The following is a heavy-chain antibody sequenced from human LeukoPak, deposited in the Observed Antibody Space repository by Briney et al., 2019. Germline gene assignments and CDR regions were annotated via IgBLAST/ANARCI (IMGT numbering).Heavy chain of an antibody. CDR2: ISGSGGST. V-gene: IGHV3-23*01. CDR3: AKVVLLGYCSGGSCYPNDY. CDR1: GFTFSSYA. Sequence: GGSLRLSCAASGFTFSSYAMSWVRQAPGKGLEWVSAISGSGGSTYYADSVKGRFTISRDNSKNTLYLQMNSLRAEDTAVYYCAKVVLLGYCSGGSCYPNDYWGQGTLVTVSS. D-gene: IGHD2-15*01. J-gene: IGHJ4*02.